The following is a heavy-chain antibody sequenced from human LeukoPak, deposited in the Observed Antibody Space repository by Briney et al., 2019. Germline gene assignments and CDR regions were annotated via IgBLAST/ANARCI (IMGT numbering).Heavy chain of an antibody. CDR2: ISYDGSNK. Sequence: GGSLRLSCAASGFTFSSYAMHWVRQAPGEGLEWVAVISYDGSNKYYADSVKGRFTISRDNAKNSLYLQMNSLRAEDTAVYYCASTGLQLRAFDIWGQGTMVTVSS. J-gene: IGHJ3*02. D-gene: IGHD5-24*01. CDR1: GFTFSSYA. V-gene: IGHV3-30*07. CDR3: ASTGLQLRAFDI.